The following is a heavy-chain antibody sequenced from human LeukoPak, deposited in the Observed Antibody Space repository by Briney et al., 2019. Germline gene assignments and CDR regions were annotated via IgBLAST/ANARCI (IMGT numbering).Heavy chain of an antibody. CDR3: AKSMVRGVIPQEPGMDV. CDR1: EFTVSVNY. D-gene: IGHD3-10*01. V-gene: IGHV3-53*05. Sequence: GGSLRLSRAASEFTVSVNYMSWVRQAPGKGLEWVSFIYSGGGTYYADSVKGRFTISRDNSKNTLYLQMNSLRAEDTAVCYCAKSMVRGVIPQEPGMDVWGKGTTVTISS. CDR2: IYSGGGT. J-gene: IGHJ6*04.